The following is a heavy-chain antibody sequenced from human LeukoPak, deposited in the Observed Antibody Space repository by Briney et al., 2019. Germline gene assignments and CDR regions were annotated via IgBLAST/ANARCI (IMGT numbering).Heavy chain of an antibody. Sequence: GALRLSCAASGFTFSSYSMNWVRQAPGKGLEWVSSISSSSSYIYYADSVKGRFTISRDNAKNSLYLQMNSLRAEDTAVYYCARSVGYGDFPLNPDAFDIWGQGTMVTVSS. CDR3: ARSVGYGDFPLNPDAFDI. CDR2: ISSSSSYI. D-gene: IGHD4-17*01. CDR1: GFTFSSYS. V-gene: IGHV3-21*01. J-gene: IGHJ3*02.